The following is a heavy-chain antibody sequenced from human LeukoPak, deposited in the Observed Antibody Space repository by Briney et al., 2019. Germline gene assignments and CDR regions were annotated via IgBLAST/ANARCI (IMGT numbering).Heavy chain of an antibody. J-gene: IGHJ4*02. CDR1: GFTFSSYA. CDR2: ISGSGGST. V-gene: IGHV3-23*01. CDR3: AKDLEQWLLHY. D-gene: IGHD6-19*01. Sequence: GGSLRLSCAASGFTFSSYAMSWVRQAPGKGLEWVSAISGSGGSTYYADSVKGRFTISRDNSKNTLYLQMNGLRAEDTAVYYCAKDLEQWLLHYWGQGTLVTVSS.